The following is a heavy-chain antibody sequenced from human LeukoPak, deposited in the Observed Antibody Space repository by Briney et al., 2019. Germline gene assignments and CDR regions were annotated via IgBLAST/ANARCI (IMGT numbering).Heavy chain of an antibody. V-gene: IGHV4-31*03. CDR2: IYYSGST. CDR1: GGSISSGGYY. J-gene: IGHJ1*01. Sequence: SETLSLTCTVSGGSISSGGYYWSWIRQHPGKGLEWIGYIYYSGSTYYNPSLKSRVTISVDTSKNQFSLKLSSVTAADTAVYYCARDRRSDSSGYYHKLEYLQHWGQGTLVTVSS. D-gene: IGHD3-22*01. CDR3: ARDRRSDSSGYYHKLEYLQH.